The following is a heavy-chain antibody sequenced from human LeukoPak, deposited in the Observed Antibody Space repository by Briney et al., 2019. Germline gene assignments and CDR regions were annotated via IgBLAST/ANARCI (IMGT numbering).Heavy chain of an antibody. D-gene: IGHD6-13*01. CDR2: ISGSGGST. CDR3: AKDPQYLQLNWFDP. Sequence: GGSLRLSCAASGFTFSNYAMGWVRQAPGKGLGWVSAISGSGGSTYYADSVKGRFTISRDNSKNTLYLQMNSLRAEDTAVYYCAKDPQYLQLNWFDPWGQGTLVTVSS. J-gene: IGHJ5*02. V-gene: IGHV3-23*01. CDR1: GFTFSNYA.